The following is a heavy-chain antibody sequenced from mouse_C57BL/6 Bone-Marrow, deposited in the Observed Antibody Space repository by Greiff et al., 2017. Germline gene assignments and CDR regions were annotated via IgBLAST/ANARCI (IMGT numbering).Heavy chain of an antibody. Sequence: QVQLQQPGAELVKPGASVKMSCKASGYTFTSYWITWVKQRPGQGLEWIGDIYPGSGSTNYNQKFKSKATLTVDTSSSTAYMQLSSLTSADSAVYDGAREGRKQTAGFAYWGQGTLVTVSA. CDR3: AREGRKQTAGFAY. CDR1: GYTFTSYW. CDR2: IYPGSGST. V-gene: IGHV1-55*01. D-gene: IGHD3-2*01. J-gene: IGHJ3*01.